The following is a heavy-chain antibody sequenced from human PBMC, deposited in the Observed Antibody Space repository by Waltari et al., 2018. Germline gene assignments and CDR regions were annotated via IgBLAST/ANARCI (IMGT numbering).Heavy chain of an antibody. D-gene: IGHD2-15*01. J-gene: IGHJ4*02. Sequence: QVQLQESGPRLLKPSGTLSLTCAVSGASVSAATWWRWVRQSPGKGLEWIGEIFYTGVTHYNPSLKSRVTISLDKSTNQLSLTVASVTAADTAMYYCAKNAAYNLDYWGQGALVTVSS. CDR2: IFYTGVT. V-gene: IGHV4-4*02. CDR3: AKNAAYNLDY. CDR1: GASVSAATW.